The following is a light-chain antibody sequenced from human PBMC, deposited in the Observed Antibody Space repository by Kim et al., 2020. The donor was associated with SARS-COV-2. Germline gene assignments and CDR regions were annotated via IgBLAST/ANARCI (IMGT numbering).Light chain of an antibody. V-gene: IGLV3-1*01. CDR1: DLGKRY. CDR2: EDS. CDR3: QAWDSTSYV. Sequence: SYELTQPPSVSVSPGQTASITCSGDDLGKRYASWYQQKPGQSPVLVIYEDSKRPSGIPDRFSGSNSGNTATLAISETQAMDEADCFCQAWDSTSYVFGTG. J-gene: IGLJ1*01.